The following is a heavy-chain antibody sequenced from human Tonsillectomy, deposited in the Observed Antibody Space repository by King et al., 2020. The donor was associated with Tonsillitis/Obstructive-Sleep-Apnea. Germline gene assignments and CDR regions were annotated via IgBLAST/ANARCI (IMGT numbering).Heavy chain of an antibody. Sequence: VQLQQWGAGLLKPSETLSLTCAVYGWSFSGYYWSWLRQPPGKGLEWIGEVNHSGSTNYNPSLKIRVTISIDTSKNQFSLKLSSVTAADTAVYYCAGGSDCTGGVCYTSSWFDPWGQGTLVTVSS. CDR1: GWSFSGYY. V-gene: IGHV4-34*01. D-gene: IGHD2-8*02. CDR3: AGGSDCTGGVCYTSSWFDP. CDR2: VNHSGST. J-gene: IGHJ5*02.